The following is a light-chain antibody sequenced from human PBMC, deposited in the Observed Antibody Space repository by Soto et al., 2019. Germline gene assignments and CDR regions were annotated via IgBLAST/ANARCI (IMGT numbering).Light chain of an antibody. V-gene: IGLV6-57*04. CDR1: SGSIASNY. CDR3: QSYDSSNHVV. CDR2: EDN. J-gene: IGLJ2*01. Sequence: KFMLTQPHSVSESPGKTVTISCTRSSGSIASNYVQWYQQRPGSAPTTVIYEDNQRPSGVPDRFSGSIDSSSNSASLTISGLKTEDDADYYCQSYDSSNHVVFGVGTKVTVL.